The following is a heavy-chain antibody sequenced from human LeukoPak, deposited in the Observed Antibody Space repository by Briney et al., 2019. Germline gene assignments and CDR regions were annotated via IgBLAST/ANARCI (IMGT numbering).Heavy chain of an antibody. CDR1: GYTFTSYW. J-gene: IGHJ3*02. CDR2: IYPGDSDT. V-gene: IGHV5-51*01. Sequence: GESLKISCQGSGYTFTSYWIGWVRQMPGKGLEWMGIIYPGDSDTRYSPSFQGQVTISADKSISTAYLQWSSLKASDTAMYYCARQAGSSGYYYGAFDIWGQGTMVTVYS. CDR3: ARQAGSSGYYYGAFDI. D-gene: IGHD3-22*01.